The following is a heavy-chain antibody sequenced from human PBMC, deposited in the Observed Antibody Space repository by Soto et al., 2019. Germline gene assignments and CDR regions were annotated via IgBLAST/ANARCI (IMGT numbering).Heavy chain of an antibody. Sequence: ASVKVSCKASGYTFTTYGITWVRQAPGQGXGWMGWISAYSGNTNYAQKLQGRLTVTTDTSTNTAYMDLRSLRSDDTAVYYCARVVKAGDYGDYGRYYFDYWGHGTLVTVSS. J-gene: IGHJ4*01. CDR2: ISAYSGNT. D-gene: IGHD4-17*01. CDR1: GYTFTTYG. V-gene: IGHV1-18*04. CDR3: ARVVKAGDYGDYGRYYFDY.